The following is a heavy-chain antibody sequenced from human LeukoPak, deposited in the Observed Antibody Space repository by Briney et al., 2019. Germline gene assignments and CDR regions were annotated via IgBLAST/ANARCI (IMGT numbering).Heavy chain of an antibody. V-gene: IGHV1-69*13. CDR1: GGTFSSYA. CDR2: IIPIFGTA. Sequence: VASVTVSCTASGGTFSSYAIRWVRQAPGQGLEWMEGIIPIFGTANYAQKFQGRVTITADESTSTAYMELSSLRSEDTAVYYCARGYYYDSSGYSFDYWGQGTLVTVSS. CDR3: ARGYYYDSSGYSFDY. J-gene: IGHJ4*02. D-gene: IGHD3-22*01.